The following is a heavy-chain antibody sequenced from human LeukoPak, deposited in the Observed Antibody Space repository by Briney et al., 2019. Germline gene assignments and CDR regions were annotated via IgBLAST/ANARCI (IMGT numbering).Heavy chain of an antibody. V-gene: IGHV3-30*04. CDR3: AREGLQAYGDLYFDY. Sequence: GGSLRLSCAASGFTFSSYAMHWVRQAPGKGLEWVAVISYDGSNKYYADSVKGRFTISRDNSKNTLCLQMNSLRAEDTAVYYCAREGLQAYGDLYFDYWGQGTLVTVSS. CDR2: ISYDGSNK. J-gene: IGHJ4*02. CDR1: GFTFSSYA. D-gene: IGHD4-17*01.